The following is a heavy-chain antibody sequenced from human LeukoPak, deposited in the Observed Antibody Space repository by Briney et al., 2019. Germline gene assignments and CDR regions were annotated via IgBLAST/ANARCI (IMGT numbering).Heavy chain of an antibody. D-gene: IGHD3-22*01. Sequence: SVKVSCKASGGTFSSYAISWVRQAPGQGLEWMGRIIPILGIANYAQKFQGRVTITADKSTSTAYMELSSQRSEDTAVYYCAKEYYYDSSGYYSYFDYWGQGTLVTVSS. CDR2: IIPILGIA. CDR3: AKEYYYDSSGYYSYFDY. CDR1: GGTFSSYA. V-gene: IGHV1-69*04. J-gene: IGHJ4*02.